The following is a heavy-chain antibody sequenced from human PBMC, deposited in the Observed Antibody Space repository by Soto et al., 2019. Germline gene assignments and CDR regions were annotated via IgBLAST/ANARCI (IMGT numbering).Heavy chain of an antibody. CDR1: GYTFTSYA. CDR3: ARVIGIAARPFISWFDP. V-gene: IGHV1-3*01. D-gene: IGHD6-6*01. Sequence: ASVKVSCKASGYTFTSYAMHWVRQAPGQRLEWMGWINAGNGNTKYSQKFQGRVTITRDTSASTAYMELSSRRSEDTAVYYCARVIGIAARPFISWFDPWGQGTLVTVSS. J-gene: IGHJ5*02. CDR2: INAGNGNT.